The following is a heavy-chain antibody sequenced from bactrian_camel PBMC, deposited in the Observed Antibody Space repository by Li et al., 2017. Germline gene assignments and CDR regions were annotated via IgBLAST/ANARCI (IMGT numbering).Heavy chain of an antibody. J-gene: IGHJ4*01. CDR3: SAVPLHMTNIHPASVIPLFDY. V-gene: IGHV3S31*01. D-gene: IGHD3*01. Sequence: VQLVESGGGSVQAGGSLRLSCAASGVTYGGYYMGWFRQAPGQEPEGVATISGGGSITYADSVKGRFIISRDDATNTLILQLNSLKPEDSAMYYCSAVPLHMTNIHPASVIPLFDYRGQGTQVTVS. CDR2: ISGGGSIT. CDR1: GVTYGGYY.